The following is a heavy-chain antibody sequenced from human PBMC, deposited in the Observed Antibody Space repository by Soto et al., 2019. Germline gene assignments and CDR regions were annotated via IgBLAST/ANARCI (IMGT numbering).Heavy chain of an antibody. CDR1: GFTFSSYA. J-gene: IGHJ6*02. Sequence: PGGSLRLSCAASGFTFSSYAMHWVRQAPGKGLEWVAVISYDGSNKYYADSVKGRFTISRDTSKNTLYLQMNSLRAEDTAVYYCARDYDGNPGHYYFGIDVWAQGTTVTVSS. V-gene: IGHV3-30-3*01. D-gene: IGHD5-12*01. CDR3: ARDYDGNPGHYYFGIDV. CDR2: ISYDGSNK.